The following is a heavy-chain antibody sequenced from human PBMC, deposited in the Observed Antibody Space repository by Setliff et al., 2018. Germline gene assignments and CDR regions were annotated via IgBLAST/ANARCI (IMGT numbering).Heavy chain of an antibody. CDR3: ARNWVTAQHYYYGMDV. CDR1: GFTFSIYW. CDR2: IKQDGSEK. Sequence: GGSLRLSCAASGFTFSIYWMTWVRQAPGKGLDWVANIKQDGSEKYYVDSVKGRFTISRDNAKNSLYLQMNSLRAEDTAVYYCARNWVTAQHYYYGMDVWGQGTTVTVSS. D-gene: IGHD2-21*02. V-gene: IGHV3-7*01. J-gene: IGHJ6*02.